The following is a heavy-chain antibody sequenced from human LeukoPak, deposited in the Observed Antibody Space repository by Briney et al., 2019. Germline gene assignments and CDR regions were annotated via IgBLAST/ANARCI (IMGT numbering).Heavy chain of an antibody. Sequence: PGGTLRLSCAASGFTFSTYSMNWVRQAPGKGLEWVSYISSTGSTIYYAHSVKGRFTISRDNAKNSLYLQMSSLRAEDTALYYCVRDQTAAAGTSYWGQGTLVTVSS. CDR1: GFTFSTYS. CDR2: ISSTGSTI. CDR3: VRDQTAAAGTSY. D-gene: IGHD6-13*01. J-gene: IGHJ4*02. V-gene: IGHV3-48*01.